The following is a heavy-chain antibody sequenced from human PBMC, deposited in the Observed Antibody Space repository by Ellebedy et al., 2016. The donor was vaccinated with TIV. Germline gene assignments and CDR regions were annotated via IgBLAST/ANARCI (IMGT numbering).Heavy chain of an antibody. V-gene: IGHV3-33*08. Sequence: PGGSLRLSCTASGFTFSRYGMHWVRQAPGKGLEWVALIWYDGSNHYYADSVKGRFTISRDNSKNTLDLQMNNLRTEDTAVYYCARDPDAFGDQYFDLWGQGTLVIVSS. CDR1: GFTFSRYG. D-gene: IGHD3-10*01. CDR2: IWYDGSNH. J-gene: IGHJ5*01. CDR3: ARDPDAFGDQYFDL.